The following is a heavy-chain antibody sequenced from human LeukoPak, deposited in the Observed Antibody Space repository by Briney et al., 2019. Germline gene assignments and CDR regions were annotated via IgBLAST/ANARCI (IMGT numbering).Heavy chain of an antibody. V-gene: IGHV4-38-2*01. Sequence: PSETLSLTCSVSGYSISSGYYWGWIRQPPGKGLEWVANVYRDGNTYYSPPLESRVTISVDTSKNLFSLKLSSLSAADTAVYYCVRLAALRGFYYYMDVWGKGTAVTVSS. D-gene: IGHD6-25*01. CDR2: VYRDGNT. CDR3: VRLAALRGFYYYMDV. J-gene: IGHJ6*03. CDR1: GYSISSGYY.